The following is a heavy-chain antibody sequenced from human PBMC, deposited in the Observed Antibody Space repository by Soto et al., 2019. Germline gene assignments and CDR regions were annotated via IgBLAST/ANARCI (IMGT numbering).Heavy chain of an antibody. CDR1: GYSFTSYD. CDR3: VREQQVRGFDP. CDR2: MNPNSANT. J-gene: IGHJ5*02. V-gene: IGHV1-8*01. D-gene: IGHD6-13*01. Sequence: QVQLVQSGAEVKKPGASVKVSCKASGYSFTSYDINWVRQATGQGLEWMGWMNPNSANTGYAQKFQGRVTMTRNTSISTAYMELSSLRSEVTAVYYCVREQQVRGFDPWGQGTLVTVSS.